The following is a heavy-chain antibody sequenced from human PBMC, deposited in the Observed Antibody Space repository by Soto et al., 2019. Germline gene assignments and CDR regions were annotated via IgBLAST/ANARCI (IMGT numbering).Heavy chain of an antibody. CDR3: ARDSRDYDYIWGNYRYGFDF. V-gene: IGHV3-33*01. D-gene: IGHD3-16*02. CDR1: GFTFSNYG. Sequence: GGSLRLSCAVSGFTFSNYGMHWVRQAPGKGLEWVAVIWYDGSNKYYADSVKGRFTISRDNSKNTLYLQMNSLRAEDTAVYYCARDSRDYDYIWGNYRYGFDFWGQGTLVTVSS. J-gene: IGHJ4*02. CDR2: IWYDGSNK.